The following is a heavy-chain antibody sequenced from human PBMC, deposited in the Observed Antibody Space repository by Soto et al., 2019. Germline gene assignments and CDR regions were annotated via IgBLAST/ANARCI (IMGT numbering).Heavy chain of an antibody. CDR1: GFTFSTYS. D-gene: IGHD4-4*01. V-gene: IGHV3-21*01. Sequence: AGSLRLSCAASGFTFSTYSINWVRQAPGKGLEWVASITSSGDYIYYADSVKGRFTISRDNAKNSLFLQMNSLRPEDTAVYFCARDSHSRQQRMDVWGHGTTVTVS. CDR3: ARDSHSRQQRMDV. J-gene: IGHJ6*01. CDR2: ITSSGDYI.